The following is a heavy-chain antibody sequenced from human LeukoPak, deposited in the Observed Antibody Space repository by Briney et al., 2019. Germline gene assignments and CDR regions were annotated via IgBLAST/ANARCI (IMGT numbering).Heavy chain of an antibody. CDR1: GGSISSYY. D-gene: IGHD1-26*01. V-gene: IGHV4-59*01. CDR2: IYSGGDT. CDR3: ARKSRSNSYYYYMDV. Sequence: PSETLSLTCAVSGGSISSYYWSWLRQPPGKGLEWIGYIYSGGDTNYNPSLKSRVTISVDTSKNQFSLNLSSVTAADTAVYYCARKSRSNSYYYYMDVWGKGTTVTVSS. J-gene: IGHJ6*03.